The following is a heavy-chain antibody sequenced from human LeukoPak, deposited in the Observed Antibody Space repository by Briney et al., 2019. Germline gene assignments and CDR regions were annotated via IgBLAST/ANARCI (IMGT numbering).Heavy chain of an antibody. Sequence: PGGSLRLSCAASGFTFSSYGTHWVRQAPGKGLEWVAVISYDGSNKYYADSVKGRFTISRDNSKNTLYLQMNSLRAEDTAVYYCARVFSSGYYYGMDVWGQGTTVTVSS. J-gene: IGHJ6*02. CDR2: ISYDGSNK. CDR1: GFTFSSYG. V-gene: IGHV3-30*03. D-gene: IGHD3-22*01. CDR3: ARVFSSGYYYGMDV.